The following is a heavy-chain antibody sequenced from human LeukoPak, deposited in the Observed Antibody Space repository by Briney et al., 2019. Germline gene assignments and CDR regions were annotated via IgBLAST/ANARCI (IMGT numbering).Heavy chain of an antibody. J-gene: IGHJ3*02. Sequence: VASVKVSCKASGYTFTGYYMHWVRQAPGQGLEWMGWISAYNGNTNYAQKLQGRVTMTTDTSTSTAYMELRSLRSDDTAVYYCARDLFGYYYDSSSNAFDIWGQGTMVTVSS. V-gene: IGHV1-18*04. CDR3: ARDLFGYYYDSSSNAFDI. D-gene: IGHD3-22*01. CDR2: ISAYNGNT. CDR1: GYTFTGYY.